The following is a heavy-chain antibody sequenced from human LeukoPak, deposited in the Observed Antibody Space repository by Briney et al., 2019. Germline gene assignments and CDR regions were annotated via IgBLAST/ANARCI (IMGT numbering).Heavy chain of an antibody. CDR2: INHSGST. CDR1: GGSFSGYY. CDR3: ARGRRTPRLAAFDI. V-gene: IGHV4-34*01. J-gene: IGHJ3*02. D-gene: IGHD3-3*02. Sequence: PSDTLSLTCAVYGGSFSGYYWSWMRQPPGKGLEWIGEINHSGSTNYNPSLKSRVTISVDTSKNQFSLKLSSVAAADTAVYYCARGRRTPRLAAFDIWGQGTMVTVSS.